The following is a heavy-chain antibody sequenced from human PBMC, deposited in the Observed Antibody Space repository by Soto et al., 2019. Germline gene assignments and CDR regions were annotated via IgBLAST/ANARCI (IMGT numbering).Heavy chain of an antibody. D-gene: IGHD3-3*01. CDR2: ISGSGGST. CDR3: AFWSGSHEGGYYYYYMDV. V-gene: IGHV3-23*01. Sequence: GGSLRLSCAASGFTFSSYAMSWVRQAPGKGLEWVSAISGSGGSTYYADSVKGRFTISRDNSKNTLYLQMNSLRAEDTAVYYCAFWSGSHEGGYYYYYMDVWGRGTTVTVSS. J-gene: IGHJ6*03. CDR1: GFTFSSYA.